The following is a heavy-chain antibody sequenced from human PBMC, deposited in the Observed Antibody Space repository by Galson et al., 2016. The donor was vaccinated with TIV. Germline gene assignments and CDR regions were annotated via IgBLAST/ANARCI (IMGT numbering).Heavy chain of an antibody. Sequence: SLRLSCAATGFRFYEFEMSWVRQAPGKGLEWVSAISAGATNKDYADSVKGRFTVSRDNSDNTLFLRMDRLKVEDTAMYYCAKDRGSYEAFDYWGQGVLVTVSS. V-gene: IGHV3-23*01. D-gene: IGHD5-12*01. CDR1: GFRFYEFE. CDR2: ISAGATNK. J-gene: IGHJ4*02. CDR3: AKDRGSYEAFDY.